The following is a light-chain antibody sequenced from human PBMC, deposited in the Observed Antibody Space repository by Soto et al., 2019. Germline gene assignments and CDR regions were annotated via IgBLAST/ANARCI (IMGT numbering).Light chain of an antibody. CDR2: EVS. J-gene: IGLJ1*01. CDR3: SSYTSSSTLPYV. V-gene: IGLV2-14*01. CDR1: SSDVGGYNY. Sequence: QSVLTQPASVSGSPGQSITISCTGTSSDVGGYNYVSWYQQHPGKAPKLMIYEVSNRPSGVSNRFSGSKSGNTASLTISGLQAEDEADYYCSSYTSSSTLPYVFGTGTKV.